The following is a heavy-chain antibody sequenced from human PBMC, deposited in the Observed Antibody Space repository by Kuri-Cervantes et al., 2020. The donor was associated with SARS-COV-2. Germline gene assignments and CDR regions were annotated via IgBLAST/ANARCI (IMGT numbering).Heavy chain of an antibody. CDR1: GYTSSDYY. CDR2: VNPNGGST. CDR3: ARGYDSSGYYYDY. V-gene: IGHV1-46*01. Sequence: ASSMDSSNASGYTSSDYYMHWVRQAPGHGLEWMGVVNPNGGSTSYAQNFQGRVTMTRDTSTSTIYMELSSLRSEDTAVYYCARGYDSSGYYYDYWGQGTLVTVSS. D-gene: IGHD3-22*01. J-gene: IGHJ4*02.